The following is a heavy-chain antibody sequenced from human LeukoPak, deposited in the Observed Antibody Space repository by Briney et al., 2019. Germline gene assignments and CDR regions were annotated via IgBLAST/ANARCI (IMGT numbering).Heavy chain of an antibody. CDR3: ARIAAAGTVS. Sequence: ASVKVSCKASGYTFTSNDINWVRQATGQGLEWMGWISAYNGNTNYAQKLQGRVTMTTDTSTSTAYMELRSLRSDDTAVYYCARIAAAGTVSWGQGTLVTVSS. V-gene: IGHV1-18*01. J-gene: IGHJ5*02. CDR2: ISAYNGNT. D-gene: IGHD6-13*01. CDR1: GYTFTSND.